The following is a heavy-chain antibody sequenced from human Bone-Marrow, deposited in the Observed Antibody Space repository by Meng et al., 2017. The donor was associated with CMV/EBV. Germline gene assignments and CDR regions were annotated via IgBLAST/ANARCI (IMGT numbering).Heavy chain of an antibody. CDR3: ARSSD. V-gene: IGHV3-11*01. CDR1: GFTFSDYY. Sequence: GESLKISCSASGFTFSDYYMSWIRQAPGKGLEWVSYIINTGRTIYYADSVKGRFTISRDNAKNSLYLQMNSLRAEDTAVYYCARSSDWGQGTLVTVSP. D-gene: IGHD6-6*01. CDR2: IINTGRTI. J-gene: IGHJ4*02.